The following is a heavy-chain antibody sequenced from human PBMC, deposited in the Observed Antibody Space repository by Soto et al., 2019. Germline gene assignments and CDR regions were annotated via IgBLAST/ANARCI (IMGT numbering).Heavy chain of an antibody. CDR3: ARSGRTGEPNDAFDI. CDR1: GYSFTSYW. D-gene: IGHD3-10*01. V-gene: IGHV5-51*01. Sequence: EVQLVQSGAEVKKPGESLKISCKGSGYSFTSYWIGWVRQMPGKGLEWMGIIYPGDSDTRYSPSFQDQVTISADKSISTAYLQWSSQKASDTAMYYCARSGRTGEPNDAFDIWGQGTMVTVSS. J-gene: IGHJ3*02. CDR2: IYPGDSDT.